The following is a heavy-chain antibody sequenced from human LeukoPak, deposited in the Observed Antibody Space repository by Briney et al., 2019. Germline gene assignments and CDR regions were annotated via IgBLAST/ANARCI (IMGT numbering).Heavy chain of an antibody. CDR2: IYPGDSDT. J-gene: IGHJ5*02. CDR3: ARGFLGGEIYNWFDP. Sequence: GESLKISCRGSGYTFTSYWIGWVRQMPGKGLEWMGIIYPGDSDTRYSPSFQGQVTISADKSISTAYLQWSSLKASDTGMYYCARGFLGGEIYNWFDPWGQGTLVTVSS. D-gene: IGHD4-17*01. V-gene: IGHV5-51*01. CDR1: GYTFTSYW.